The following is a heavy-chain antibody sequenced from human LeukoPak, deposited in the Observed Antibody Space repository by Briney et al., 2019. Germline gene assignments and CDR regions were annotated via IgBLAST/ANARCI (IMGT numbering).Heavy chain of an antibody. J-gene: IGHJ4*02. CDR1: GVSVSGYY. V-gene: IGHV4-59*02. Sequence: SETLSLTCTVSGVSVSGYYWNWVRQSPGKGLEWIGYIYYSGSTNYNPSLESRVTISLDTANNQFSLKLSSVTAADTAVYYCARERYSSSWYVDYWGQGTLVTVSS. CDR3: ARERYSSSWYVDY. D-gene: IGHD6-13*01. CDR2: IYYSGST.